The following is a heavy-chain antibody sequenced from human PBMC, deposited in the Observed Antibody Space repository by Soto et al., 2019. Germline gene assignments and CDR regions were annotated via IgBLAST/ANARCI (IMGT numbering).Heavy chain of an antibody. CDR1: GFTFSDYY. CDR2: ISSSGSTI. Sequence: GGPLRLSCAASGFTFSDYYMSWIRQAPGKGLEWVSYISSSGSTIYYADSVKGRFTISRDNAKNSLYLQMNSLRAEDTAVYYCAKNSGYDYNYYYYMDVWGKGTTVTVSS. CDR3: AKNSGYDYNYYYYMDV. D-gene: IGHD5-12*01. V-gene: IGHV3-11*01. J-gene: IGHJ6*03.